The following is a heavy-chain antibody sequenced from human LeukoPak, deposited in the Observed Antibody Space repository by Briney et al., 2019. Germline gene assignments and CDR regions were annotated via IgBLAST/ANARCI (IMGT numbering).Heavy chain of an antibody. CDR1: GGTFSSYA. V-gene: IGHV1-18*01. D-gene: IGHD2-2*01. CDR3: ARDPGAVVPAAITYYYYGMDV. CDR2: ISAYNGNT. J-gene: IGHJ6*02. Sequence: GASVKVSCKASGGTFSSYAISWVRQAPGQGLEWMGWISAYNGNTNYAQKLQGRVTMTTDTSTSTAYMELRSLRSDDTAVYYCARDPGAVVPAAITYYYYGMDVWGQGTTVTVSS.